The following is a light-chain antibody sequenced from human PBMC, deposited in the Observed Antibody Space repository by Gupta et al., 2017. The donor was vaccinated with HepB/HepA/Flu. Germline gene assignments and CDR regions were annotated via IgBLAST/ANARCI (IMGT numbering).Light chain of an antibody. J-gene: IGLJ3*02. V-gene: IGLV5-45*02. CDR3: RSWHSSAWV. Sequence: QAVVTQPSSLSASPGASPSLTCTLRSGINVGTYNIYWYQQKPGSPPHYLLRYKSDSDKQQGSGVPSRFSGSKDASANAGIVLISGLQSEDEADYYCRSWHSSAWVFGGGTKLTVL. CDR2: YKSDSDK. CDR1: SGINVGTYN.